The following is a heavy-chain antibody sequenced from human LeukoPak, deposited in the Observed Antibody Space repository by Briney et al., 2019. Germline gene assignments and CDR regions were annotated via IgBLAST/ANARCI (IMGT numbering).Heavy chain of an antibody. CDR3: ARADRLHGGPYLIGP. J-gene: IGHJ5*02. CDR1: GYSFTDCY. V-gene: IGHV1-2*02. D-gene: IGHD2-21*01. CDR2: INPSSGGT. Sequence: EASVKVSCKTSGYSFTDCYMHWVRQAPGQGLEWMGWINPSSGGTSSAQKFQGRVTMTRDTSITTVYMEVRWLTSDDTAVYYCARADRLHGGPYLIGPWGQGTLVTVSS.